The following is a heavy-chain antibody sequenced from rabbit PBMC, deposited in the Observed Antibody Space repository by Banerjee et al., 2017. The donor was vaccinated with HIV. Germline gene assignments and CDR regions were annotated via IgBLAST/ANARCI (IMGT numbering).Heavy chain of an antibody. V-gene: IGHV1S45*01. CDR3: ARDLAGVIGWNFNL. CDR2: IGGGSSGIT. D-gene: IGHD4-1*01. CDR1: GFSFSSTYY. Sequence: QEQLEESGGGLVKPEGSLTLTCTASGFSFSSTYYMCWVRQAPGKGLEWIGCIGGGSSGITYYASWAKGRFTISKTSSTTVTLQMTSLTAADTATYFCARDLAGVIGWNFNLWGPGTLVTVS. J-gene: IGHJ4*01.